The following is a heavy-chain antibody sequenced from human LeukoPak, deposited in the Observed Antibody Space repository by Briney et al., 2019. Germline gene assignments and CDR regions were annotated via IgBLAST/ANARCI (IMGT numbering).Heavy chain of an antibody. Sequence: GSSVKVSCKASGGTFSSYAISWVRQAPGQGLEWMGGIIPIFGTANYAQKFQGRVTITADKSTSTAYMELSSLRSEDTAVYYCARDVGGKGVVGYCSSTSCFRLAKGLSWFDPWGQGTLVTVSS. D-gene: IGHD2-2*01. CDR1: GGTFSSYA. V-gene: IGHV1-69*06. CDR2: IIPIFGTA. J-gene: IGHJ5*02. CDR3: ARDVGGKGVVGYCSSTSCFRLAKGLSWFDP.